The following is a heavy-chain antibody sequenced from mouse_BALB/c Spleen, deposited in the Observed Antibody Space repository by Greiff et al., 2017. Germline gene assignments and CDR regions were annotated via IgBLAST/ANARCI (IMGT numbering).Heavy chain of an antibody. V-gene: IGHV1-87*01. D-gene: IGHD2-10*02. Sequence: QVQLKQSGAELARPGASVKLSCKASGYTFTSYWMQWVKQRPGQGLEWIGAIYPGDGDTRYTQKFKGKATLTADKSSSTAYMQLSSLASEDSAVYYCARGYGYYFDYWGQGTTLTVSS. CDR3: ARGYGYYFDY. J-gene: IGHJ2*01. CDR2: IYPGDGDT. CDR1: GYTFTSYW.